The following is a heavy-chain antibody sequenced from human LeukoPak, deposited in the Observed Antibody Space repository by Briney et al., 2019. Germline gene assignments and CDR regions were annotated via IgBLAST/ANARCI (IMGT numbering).Heavy chain of an antibody. V-gene: IGHV4-39*07. D-gene: IGHD2-8*01. CDR3: ARTKVLMVYARRFDP. CDR1: GGSISSSSYY. CDR2: INHSGST. Sequence: PSETLSLTCTVSGGSISSSSYYWSWIRQPPGKGLEWIGEINHSGSTNYNPSLKSRVTISVDTSKNQFSLKLSSVTAADTAVYYCARTKVLMVYARRFDPWGQGTLVTVSS. J-gene: IGHJ5*02.